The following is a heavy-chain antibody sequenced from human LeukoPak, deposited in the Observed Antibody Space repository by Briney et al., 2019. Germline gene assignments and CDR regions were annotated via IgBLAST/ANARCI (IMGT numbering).Heavy chain of an antibody. Sequence: ASVKVSCKASGYTFTGYYMHWVRQAPGQGLEWMAWINPNSGGTNYAQKFQGRVTMTWDTSISTAYMELSRLRSDDTAVYYCARGRGDSSACQPVDYWGQGTLVTVSS. D-gene: IGHD3-22*01. J-gene: IGHJ4*02. CDR1: GYTFTGYY. V-gene: IGHV1-2*02. CDR2: INPNSGGT. CDR3: ARGRGDSSACQPVDY.